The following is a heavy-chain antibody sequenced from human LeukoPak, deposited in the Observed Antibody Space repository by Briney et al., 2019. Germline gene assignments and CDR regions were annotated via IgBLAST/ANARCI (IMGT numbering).Heavy chain of an antibody. Sequence: GGSLRLSCAASGFTFSSYAMSWVRQAPGKGLEWVSAISGSGGSTYYADSVKGRLTISRDNSKNTLYLQMNSLRAEDTAVYYCAKRRTMVRGVTAGDAFDIWGQGTMVTVPS. CDR2: ISGSGGST. D-gene: IGHD3-10*01. CDR3: AKRRTMVRGVTAGDAFDI. V-gene: IGHV3-23*01. CDR1: GFTFSSYA. J-gene: IGHJ3*02.